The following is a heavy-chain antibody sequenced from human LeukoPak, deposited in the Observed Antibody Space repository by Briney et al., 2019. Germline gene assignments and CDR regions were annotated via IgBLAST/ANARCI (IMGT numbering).Heavy chain of an antibody. Sequence: GESLKISCKGSGYSFTSYWIGWVRQMPGKDLEWMGINYPGDSEARYSPSFQGQVTISADKSISTAYLQWSSLKASDTAMYYCASLSRAVLTYGMDVWGKGTTVTVSS. CDR1: GYSFTSYW. D-gene: IGHD6-19*01. V-gene: IGHV5-51*01. J-gene: IGHJ6*04. CDR2: NYPGDSEA. CDR3: ASLSRAVLTYGMDV.